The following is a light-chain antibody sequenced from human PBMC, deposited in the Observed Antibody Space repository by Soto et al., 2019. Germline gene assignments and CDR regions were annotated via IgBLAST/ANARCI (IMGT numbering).Light chain of an antibody. CDR3: HQSYSTRT. J-gene: IGKJ1*01. CDR2: AAS. Sequence: EIQLTQSPSYLSTSICDTVTSTCRASQSISSYLNWYQQKPGKPPKLLISAASTLQSGVPSRCSGSGSGTDFTLTSSSLQPEDFATYYRHQSYSTRTFGKGTKVDIK. CDR1: QSISSY. V-gene: IGKV1-39*01.